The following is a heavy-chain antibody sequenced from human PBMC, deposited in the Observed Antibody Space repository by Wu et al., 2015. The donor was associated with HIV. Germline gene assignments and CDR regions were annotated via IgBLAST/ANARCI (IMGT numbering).Heavy chain of an antibody. Sequence: QVQLVQSGAEVKKPGSSVKVSCKASGGTFRSYAISWVRQAPGQGLEWMGRIIPIFGTANYAQKFQGRVTITADESTSTAYMELSSLRSEDTAVYYCARVPQSYDSSGYNWFDPGAREPWSPSPQ. J-gene: IGHJ5*02. V-gene: IGHV1-69*13. CDR1: GGTFRSYA. CDR2: IIPIFGTA. CDR3: ARVPQSYDSSGYNWFDP. D-gene: IGHD3-22*01.